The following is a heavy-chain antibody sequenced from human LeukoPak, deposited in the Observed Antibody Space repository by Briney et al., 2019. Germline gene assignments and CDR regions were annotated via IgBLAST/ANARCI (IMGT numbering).Heavy chain of an antibody. CDR1: GGSISTHY. D-gene: IGHD4-17*01. J-gene: IGHJ3*02. CDR3: ARDPTTVTKGLDI. V-gene: IGHV4-59*11. Sequence: PSETLSLTCTVSGGSISTHYWSWIRQPPGKGLEWIGYISYIGSTNYNPSLKSRVTISVDTSKNQFSLKLSSVTPADAAVYFCARDPTTVTKGLDIWGQGTMVTVPS. CDR2: ISYIGST.